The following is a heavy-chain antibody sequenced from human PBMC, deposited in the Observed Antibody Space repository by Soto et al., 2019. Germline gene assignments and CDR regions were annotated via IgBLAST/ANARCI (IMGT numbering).Heavy chain of an antibody. CDR2: IIPIFGTA. D-gene: IGHD2-15*01. Sequence: QVQLVQSGAEVKKPGSSVKVSCKASGGTFSSYAISWVRQAPGQGLEWMGGIIPIFGTATYAQKFQGRVTITADETTSTAYMELSSLRAEDTAVYYCARGYCSGGSCYLPHYYYYYGMDVWGHGTTVTVAS. CDR3: ARGYCSGGSCYLPHYYYYYGMDV. CDR1: GGTFSSYA. J-gene: IGHJ6*02. V-gene: IGHV1-69*01.